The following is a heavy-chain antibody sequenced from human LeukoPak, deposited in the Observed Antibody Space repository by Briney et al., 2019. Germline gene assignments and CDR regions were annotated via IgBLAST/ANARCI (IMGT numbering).Heavy chain of an antibody. Sequence: GGSLRLSCAASGFTISAYPMTWVRRAPGMGLEWVSSIRNGGGPTYYADSVKGRFTIPRDNSKNMLYLQMSSLRVEDTAVYYCAKDHDDNGIMGILDDWGQGTLVTVSS. D-gene: IGHD6-13*01. CDR1: GFTISAYP. CDR2: IRNGGGPT. V-gene: IGHV3-23*01. CDR3: AKDHDDNGIMGILDD. J-gene: IGHJ4*02.